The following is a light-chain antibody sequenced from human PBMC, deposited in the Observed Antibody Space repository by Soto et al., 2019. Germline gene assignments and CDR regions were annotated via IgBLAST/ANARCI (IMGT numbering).Light chain of an antibody. Sequence: QSVLTQPPSVSGSPGQSVTISCTGTSSDVGSYNRVSWHQQPPGTAPKLMIYEVSNRPSAVPDRFSGSKSGNTASLTVSGLQAEDEADYYCASYTTSNTWVFGGGTKLAVL. CDR3: ASYTTSNTWV. CDR1: SSDVGSYNR. J-gene: IGLJ3*02. CDR2: EVS. V-gene: IGLV2-18*02.